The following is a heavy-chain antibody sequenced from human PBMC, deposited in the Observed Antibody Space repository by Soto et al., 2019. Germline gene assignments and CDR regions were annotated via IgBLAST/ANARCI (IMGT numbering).Heavy chain of an antibody. J-gene: IGHJ1*01. Sequence: QVQLQESGPGLVVPSGTLSLNCAVFGGYITSRDWGSWVRQPPGGGLEWIGEVHHSGTTNYNPSLKSRLTMSIDASKNQFSLKLTSVTAAGTAVYYCARRYHGDYGEFLGDKWGQGTLVTVSS. CDR2: VHHSGTT. D-gene: IGHD4-17*01. CDR3: ARRYHGDYGEFLGDK. CDR1: GGYITSRDW. V-gene: IGHV4-4*02.